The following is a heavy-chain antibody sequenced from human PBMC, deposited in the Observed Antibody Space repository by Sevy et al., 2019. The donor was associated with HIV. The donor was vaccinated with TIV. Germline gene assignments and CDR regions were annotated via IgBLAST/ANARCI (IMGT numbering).Heavy chain of an antibody. CDR2: ISFDATNK. CDR1: GFTFNRYS. CDR3: AFERLSSDVAEYFQN. D-gene: IGHD1-1*01. J-gene: IGHJ1*01. Sequence: GGSLRLSCAASGFTFNRYSMNWVRQAPGMGLEWVATISFDATNKHYPDSVKGRFTISRDNFQNSLFLQMDSLRPEDTAVYYCAFERLSSDVAEYFQNWGQGTLVTVSS. V-gene: IGHV3-30-3*01.